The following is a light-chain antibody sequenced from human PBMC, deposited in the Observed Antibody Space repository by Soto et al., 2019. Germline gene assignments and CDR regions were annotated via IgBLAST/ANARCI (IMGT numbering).Light chain of an antibody. CDR2: EVS. J-gene: IGLJ1*01. CDR3: SSYTSYYNRV. Sequence: QSVLTQPASVSGSPGQSITFSCTGTSDDVGGYNYVSWYQQHSGKAPKLIIFEVSNRPSGVSDRFSGSKSGNTASLTISGLQPEDEADYFCSSYTSYYNRVFGTGTKVTVL. V-gene: IGLV2-14*03. CDR1: SDDVGGYNY.